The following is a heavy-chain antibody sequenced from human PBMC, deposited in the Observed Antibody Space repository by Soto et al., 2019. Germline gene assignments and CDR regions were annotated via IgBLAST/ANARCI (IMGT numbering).Heavy chain of an antibody. CDR1: GYSFTSYW. V-gene: IGHV5-51*01. CDR2: IYPGDSDT. CDR3: ARRASSSSSGMDV. Sequence: GESLKISCQGSGYSFTSYWIGWVRQMPGKGLEWMGIIYPGDSDTRYSPSFQGQVTISADKSISTAYLQWSSLKASDTAMYYCARRASSSSSGMDVWGQGTTVTVSS. D-gene: IGHD6-6*01. J-gene: IGHJ6*02.